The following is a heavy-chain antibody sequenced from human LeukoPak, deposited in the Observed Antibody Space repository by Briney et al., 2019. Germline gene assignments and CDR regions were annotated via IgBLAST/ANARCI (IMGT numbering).Heavy chain of an antibody. V-gene: IGHV1-69*01. Sequence: GASVKVSCKASEGTFSSYAISWVRQAPGQGLEWMGGIIPIFGTANYAQKFQGRVTITADESTSTAYMELSSLRSEDTAVYYCARVGTDYGGKPRGYFDYWGQGTLVTVSS. CDR2: IIPIFGTA. CDR3: ARVGTDYGGKPRGYFDY. D-gene: IGHD4-23*01. CDR1: EGTFSSYA. J-gene: IGHJ4*02.